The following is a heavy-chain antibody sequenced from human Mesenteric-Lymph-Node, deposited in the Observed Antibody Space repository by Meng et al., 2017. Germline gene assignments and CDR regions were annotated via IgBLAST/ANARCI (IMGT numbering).Heavy chain of an antibody. CDR1: GGSISSNGYY. CDR2: IYHSGST. D-gene: IGHD3-10*01. V-gene: IGHV4-39*01. Sequence: HLQPQESGPGLVKLSETLSLTCTVSGGSISSNGYYWDWVRQPPGKGLEWIGAIYHSGSTSYNPSLQSRVTMFVDTSKNQFSLMLTSVTATDTAVYYCARRRGGSGRDCWGQGTLVTVSS. J-gene: IGHJ4*02. CDR3: ARRRGGSGRDC.